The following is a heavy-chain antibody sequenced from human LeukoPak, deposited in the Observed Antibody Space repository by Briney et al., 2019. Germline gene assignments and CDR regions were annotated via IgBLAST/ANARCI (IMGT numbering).Heavy chain of an antibody. J-gene: IGHJ4*02. CDR2: ISTSGSTI. Sequence: GGSLRLSCSASGFTFSSYKMNWVRQAPGTGLEWLSYISTSGSTIDYADSVKGRFTISRDNSKNTLYLQMNSLRAEDTAVYYCAKRSMGYSGYDSNYFDYWGQGTLVTVSS. CDR1: GFTFSSYK. D-gene: IGHD5-12*01. CDR3: AKRSMGYSGYDSNYFDY. V-gene: IGHV3-48*03.